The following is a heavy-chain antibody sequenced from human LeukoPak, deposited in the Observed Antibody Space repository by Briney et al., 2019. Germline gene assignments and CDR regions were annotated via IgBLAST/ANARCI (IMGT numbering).Heavy chain of an antibody. J-gene: IGHJ5*02. CDR2: ISYTERT. CDR3: ARHCSSISCYRQEAFDP. V-gene: IGHV4-39*01. CDR1: GGSISSTNYY. D-gene: IGHD2-2*01. Sequence: SETLSLTCTVFGGSISSTNYYWNWIRQPPGKGLEWLGTISYTERTYYNPSLKSRVAISVDTSKNQFSLKLNSVTAADTAVYYCARHCSSISCYRQEAFDPWGQGTLVTVSS.